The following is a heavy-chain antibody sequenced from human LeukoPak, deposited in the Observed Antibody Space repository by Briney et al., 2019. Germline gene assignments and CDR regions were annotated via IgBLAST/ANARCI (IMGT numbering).Heavy chain of an antibody. V-gene: IGHV1-24*01. J-gene: IGHJ6*03. CDR3: ATVNCGLYYMDV. CDR1: GGTFSSYA. Sequence: ASVKVSCKASGGTFSSYAISWVRQAPGQGLEWMGGFDPEDGETIYAQKFQGRVTMTEDTSTDTAYMELSSLRSEDTAVYYCATVNCGLYYMDVWGKGTTVTVSS. CDR2: FDPEDGET. D-gene: IGHD2-21*01.